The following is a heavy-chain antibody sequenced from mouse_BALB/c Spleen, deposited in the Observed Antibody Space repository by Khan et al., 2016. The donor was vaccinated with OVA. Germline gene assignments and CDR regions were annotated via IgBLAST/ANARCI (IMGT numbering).Heavy chain of an antibody. CDR2: INPSNGGT. D-gene: IGHD1-1*02. CDR3: TRSGYGAFAY. CDR1: GYTFTSYY. V-gene: IGHV1S81*02. Sequence: QIQLVQSGAELVKSGASVRLSCKASGYTFTSYYLYWVKQRPGHGLEWIGDINPSNGGTNFNENFKTKATLTVDKSSSTAYMQLSSLTSEDSAVYYCTRSGYGAFAYWGQGTLVTVSA. J-gene: IGHJ3*01.